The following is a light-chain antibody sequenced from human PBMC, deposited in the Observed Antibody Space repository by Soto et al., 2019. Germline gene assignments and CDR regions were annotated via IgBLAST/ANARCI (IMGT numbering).Light chain of an antibody. CDR1: QSVSSSY. J-gene: IGKJ1*01. Sequence: EIVLTQSPGSLSLSPGERATLSCRASQSVSSSYLAWYQQKPGQAPRLLIYGASSRDTGIPDRFSGSGSGTDVTLTISRLEPEDVAVYSCQQDGSSPRTFVQGTKVQIK. CDR2: GAS. CDR3: QQDGSSPRT. V-gene: IGKV3-20*01.